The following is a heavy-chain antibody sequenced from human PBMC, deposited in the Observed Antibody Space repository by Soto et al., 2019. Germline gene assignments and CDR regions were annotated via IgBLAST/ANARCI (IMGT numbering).Heavy chain of an antibody. CDR3: AKVVAAAGSTYYYYGMDV. CDR1: GFTFSSYG. Sequence: QVQLVESGGGVVQPGRSLRLSCAASGFTFSSYGMHWVRQAPGKGLEWVAVISYDGSNKYYADSVKGRFTISRDNSKNTLYLQMNSLRAEDTAVYYCAKVVAAAGSTYYYYGMDVWGQGTTVTVSS. D-gene: IGHD6-13*01. J-gene: IGHJ6*02. CDR2: ISYDGSNK. V-gene: IGHV3-30*18.